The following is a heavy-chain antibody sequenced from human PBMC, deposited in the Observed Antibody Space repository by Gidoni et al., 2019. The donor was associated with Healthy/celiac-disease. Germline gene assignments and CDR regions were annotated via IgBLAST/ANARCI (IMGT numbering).Heavy chain of an antibody. D-gene: IGHD6-13*01. CDR1: GYTFTSYY. V-gene: IGHV1-46*01. CDR3: ASPGGDSSLDY. Sequence: QLQLVQSGAEVKKPGASVKVSCKASGYTFTSYYMHWVRQAPGQGLEWMGIINPSGGSKSYEQKFQGRVTMTRDTSTSTVYMELSSLRSEDTAVYYCASPGGDSSLDYWGQGTLVTVSS. CDR2: INPSGGSK. J-gene: IGHJ4*02.